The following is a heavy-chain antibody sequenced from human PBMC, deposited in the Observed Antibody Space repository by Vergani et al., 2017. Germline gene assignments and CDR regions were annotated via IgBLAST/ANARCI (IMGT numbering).Heavy chain of an antibody. CDR1: GFSFPGYA. D-gene: IGHD3-22*01. V-gene: IGHV3-23*01. J-gene: IGHJ6*03. CDR2: VSGSSATP. CDR3: TNPYYYDSSGYYYYMDV. Sequence: EVQLLESGGGLVQPGGSLRLSCEASGFSFPGYAMSWVRQAPGKGLEWVSSVSGSSATPYYADSVKGRFIISRDNSKNTLHLQMNSLRADDTAVYYCTNPYYYDSSGYYYYMDVWGKGTTVTVSS.